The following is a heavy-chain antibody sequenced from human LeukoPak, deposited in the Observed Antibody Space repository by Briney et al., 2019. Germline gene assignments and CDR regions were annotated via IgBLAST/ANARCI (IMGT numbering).Heavy chain of an antibody. D-gene: IGHD1-26*01. CDR1: GFSFNNYA. CDR3: ARWKMELERNAFDF. V-gene: IGHV3-7*01. J-gene: IGHJ3*01. Sequence: PGGSLRLSCAASGFSFNNYAMSWVRQAPGKGLEWVADINQDGSEEYYLQSVQGRFTVSRDNAQNAVFLQMTYLRADDTAVYYCARWKMELERNAFDFWGQGTVVTVSS. CDR2: INQDGSEE.